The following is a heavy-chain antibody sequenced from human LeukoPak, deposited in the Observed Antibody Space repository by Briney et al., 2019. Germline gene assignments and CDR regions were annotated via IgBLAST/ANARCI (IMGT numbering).Heavy chain of an antibody. CDR1: GYTFTSYG. D-gene: IGHD3-22*01. V-gene: IGHV1-2*02. CDR2: INANSSGT. Sequence: ASVKVSCKASGYTFTSYGISWVRQAPGQGLEWMGWINANSSGTNYAQKFQGRVTMTRDTSISTAYMELSRLRSDDTAVYYCASKWVTYYYNSSYYHYPTDVFDIWGQGTMVTVSS. J-gene: IGHJ3*02. CDR3: ASKWVTYYYNSSYYHYPTDVFDI.